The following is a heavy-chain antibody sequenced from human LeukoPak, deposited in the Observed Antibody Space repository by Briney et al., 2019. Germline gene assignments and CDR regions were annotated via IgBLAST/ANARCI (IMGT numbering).Heavy chain of an antibody. Sequence: PGGSLRLSCAASGFTFSSYWMSWVRQAPGKGLEWVANIKQDGSEKYYVDSVKGRFTISRDNAKNSLYLQMNSLRAEDTAVYYCARETYCSSTSCPRIILYYYMDVWGKGTTVTVSS. CDR2: IKQDGSEK. CDR3: ARETYCSSTSCPRIILYYYMDV. V-gene: IGHV3-7*03. D-gene: IGHD2-2*01. J-gene: IGHJ6*03. CDR1: GFTFSSYW.